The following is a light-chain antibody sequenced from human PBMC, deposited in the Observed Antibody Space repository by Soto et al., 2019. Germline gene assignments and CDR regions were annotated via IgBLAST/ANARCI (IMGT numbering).Light chain of an antibody. J-gene: IGLJ1*01. V-gene: IGLV2-23*01. CDR1: SSDVGSYNL. Sequence: QSALTQPASVSGSPGQSITISCTGTSSDVGSYNLVSWYQQHPGKAPKLMIYEGSKRPSGVPNRFSGSKSGNTASLTISGLQAEDEADYYCCSYAGSSISYGFGTGTKVTVL. CDR2: EGS. CDR3: CSYAGSSISYG.